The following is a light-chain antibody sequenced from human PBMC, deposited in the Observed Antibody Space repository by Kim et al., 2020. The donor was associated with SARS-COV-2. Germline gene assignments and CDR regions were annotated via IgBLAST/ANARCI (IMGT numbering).Light chain of an antibody. J-gene: IGKJ2*01. Sequence: EIVLTQSPGTLSLSPGERATLSCRASQSVSSNFLAWYQQKPGQAPRLLIYDASTRVTGIPDRFSGRGSGTDFTLTISRLEPDDFAMYYCQQYGGSPQRAFGQGTKLEI. CDR2: DAS. V-gene: IGKV3-20*01. CDR3: QQYGGSPQRA. CDR1: QSVSSNF.